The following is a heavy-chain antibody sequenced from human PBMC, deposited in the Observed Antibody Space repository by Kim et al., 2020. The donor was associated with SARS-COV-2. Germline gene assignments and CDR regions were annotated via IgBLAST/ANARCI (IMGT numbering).Heavy chain of an antibody. J-gene: IGHJ4*02. CDR2: KTDGGTM. V-gene: IGHV3-15*01. CDR3: TNNVY. Sequence: KTDGGTMEYAEPVKDRFTISRDDSKNTLYLQLSRLKIEDTAVYYCTNNVYWGQGTLVTVSS. D-gene: IGHD1-1*01.